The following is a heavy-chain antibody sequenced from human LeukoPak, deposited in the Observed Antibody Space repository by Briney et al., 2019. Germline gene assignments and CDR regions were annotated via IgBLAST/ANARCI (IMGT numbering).Heavy chain of an antibody. CDR1: GYTFTSYG. J-gene: IGHJ5*02. V-gene: IGHV1-2*02. D-gene: IGHD2-8*01. CDR3: ASPPLSCTNGVCYLNWFDP. CDR2: INPNSGGT. Sequence: GASVKVSYKASGYTFTSYGINWVRQAPGQGLEWMGWINPNSGGTNYAQKFQGRVTITRDTSLSTAYMELTRLRSDDTAVYYCASPPLSCTNGVCYLNWFDPWGQGTLVTVSS.